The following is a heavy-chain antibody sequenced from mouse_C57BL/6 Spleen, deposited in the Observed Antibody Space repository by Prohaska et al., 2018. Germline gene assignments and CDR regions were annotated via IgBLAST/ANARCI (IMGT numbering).Heavy chain of an antibody. J-gene: IGHJ2*01. CDR1: GFTFSNYW. Sequence: EVKLEESGGGLVQPGGSMKLSCVASGFTFSNYWMNWVRQSQEKGLEWVAQIRLKSDNYATHYAESVKGRFTISRDDSKSSVYLQRNNLRAEDTGIYYCTCPGSSLGDWCQGTTLTVSS. CDR3: TCPGSSLGD. D-gene: IGHD1-1*01. CDR2: IRLKSDNYAT. V-gene: IGHV6-3*01.